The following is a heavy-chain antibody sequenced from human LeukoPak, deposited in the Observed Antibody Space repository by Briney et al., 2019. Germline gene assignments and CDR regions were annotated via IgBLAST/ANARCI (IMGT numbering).Heavy chain of an antibody. J-gene: IGHJ4*02. V-gene: IGHV1-58*02. CDR1: GFTFTSSA. Sequence: GASVKVSCKASGFTFTSSAMQWVRQARGQRLEWIGWIVVGSGNTNYAQKFQERVTITRDMSTSTAYMELSSLRSEDTAVYYCARDQIAAAGEDDYWGQGTLVTVSS. CDR3: ARDQIAAAGEDDY. D-gene: IGHD6-13*01. CDR2: IVVGSGNT.